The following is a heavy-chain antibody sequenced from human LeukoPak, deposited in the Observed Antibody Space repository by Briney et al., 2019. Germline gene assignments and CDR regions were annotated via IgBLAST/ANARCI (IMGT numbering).Heavy chain of an antibody. D-gene: IGHD1-1*01. CDR2: IYSGGST. CDR3: AKGQELDDGVFDS. V-gene: IGHV3-53*01. J-gene: IGHJ4*02. CDR1: GFTVSSNY. Sequence: GGSLRLSCAASGFTVSSNYMSWARQAPGKGLEWVSVIYSGGSTYYADSVKGRFTISRDNSKNTLYLQMNSLRAEDTAIYYCAKGQELDDGVFDSWGQGTLVTVSS.